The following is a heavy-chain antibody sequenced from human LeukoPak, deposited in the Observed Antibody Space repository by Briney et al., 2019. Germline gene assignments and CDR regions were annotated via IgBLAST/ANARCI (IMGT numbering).Heavy chain of an antibody. V-gene: IGHV3-7*01. CDR1: GFTFSSYW. CDR2: IKQDGSEK. Sequence: PGGSLRLSCAASGFTFSSYWMSWVRQAPGRGREWVANIKQDGSEKYYVDSVKGRFTISRDNAKNSLYLQMNSLRAEDTAVYYCARARMDYYYYYMDVWGKGTTVTVSS. CDR3: ARARMDYYYYYMDV. J-gene: IGHJ6*03. D-gene: IGHD2-8*01.